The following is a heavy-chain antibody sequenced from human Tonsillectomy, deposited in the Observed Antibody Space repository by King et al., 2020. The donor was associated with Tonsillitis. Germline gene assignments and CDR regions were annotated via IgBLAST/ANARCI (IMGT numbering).Heavy chain of an antibody. Sequence: GQLVQSGGGLVQPGGSLRLSCAASGFTFSSYEMNWVRQAPGKGLEWVSYISSSGSTIYYADSLKGRFTISRDNAKNPLYLQMNSLRAEDTADDYCARGGTYYYDTRGYWFDPWGQGTLVTVSS. CDR3: ARGGTYYYDTRGYWFDP. D-gene: IGHD3-22*01. J-gene: IGHJ5*02. CDR1: GFTFSSYE. CDR2: ISSSGSTI. V-gene: IGHV3-48*03.